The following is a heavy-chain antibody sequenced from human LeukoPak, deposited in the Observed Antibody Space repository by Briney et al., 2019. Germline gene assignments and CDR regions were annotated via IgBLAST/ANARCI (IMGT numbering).Heavy chain of an antibody. CDR2: IYSGGST. J-gene: IGHJ3*02. V-gene: IGHV3-53*01. CDR3: ARMVFSDVGLDDYGANSRPDAFDI. D-gene: IGHD4-23*01. Sequence: GGSLRLSCAASGFTVSSSYMNWVRQAPGKGLEWVSVIYSGGSTYYADSVKGRFTISRDNSKNTLYLQMNSLRAEDTAVYYCARMVFSDVGLDDYGANSRPDAFDIWGQGTMVTVSS. CDR1: GFTVSSSY.